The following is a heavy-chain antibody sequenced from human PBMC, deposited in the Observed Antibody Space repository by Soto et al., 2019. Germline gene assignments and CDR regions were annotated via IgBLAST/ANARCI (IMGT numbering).Heavy chain of an antibody. CDR2: FDPEDAET. Sequence: ASVKVSCKVSGYTLTELSMHWVRQPPGKGLEWMGGFDPEDAETIYARWFQGRVTMTEGTSADTAYMELSSLRSEDTAVYYCAAGVVPYGMDVWGQGTTVTVSS. V-gene: IGHV1-24*01. D-gene: IGHD2-15*01. J-gene: IGHJ6*02. CDR1: GYTLTELS. CDR3: AAGVVPYGMDV.